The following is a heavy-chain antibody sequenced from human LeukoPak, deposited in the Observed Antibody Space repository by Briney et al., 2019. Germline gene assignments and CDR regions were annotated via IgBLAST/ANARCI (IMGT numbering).Heavy chain of an antibody. V-gene: IGHV4-38-2*02. D-gene: IGHD2-21*01. J-gene: IGHJ5*02. CDR2: IYHSGST. CDR3: ARTVIGGSSRAQWFDP. Sequence: SETLSLTCTVSGYSISSGYYWGLLRPPPGKGLEWTGSIYHSGSTYYNPSLKSRVTISVDTSKNQFSLKLSSVTAADTAVYYCARTVIGGSSRAQWFDPWGQGTLVTVSS. CDR1: GYSISSGYY.